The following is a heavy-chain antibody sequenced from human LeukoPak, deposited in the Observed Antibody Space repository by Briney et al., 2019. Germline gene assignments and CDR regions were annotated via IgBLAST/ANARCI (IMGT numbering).Heavy chain of an antibody. D-gene: IGHD5-24*01. CDR2: ISYDGNKK. J-gene: IGHJ4*02. CDR3: AKDSGEMATNWDFDY. V-gene: IGHV3-30*18. Sequence: PGGSLRLSCAASGFPLTYYGMHWVRQAPGKGLEWVALISYDGNKKYHADSVKGRFTISRDNSENTHYLQMNSLRVEDTAIYYCAKDSGEMATNWDFDYWGQGTLVTVSS. CDR1: GFPLTYYG.